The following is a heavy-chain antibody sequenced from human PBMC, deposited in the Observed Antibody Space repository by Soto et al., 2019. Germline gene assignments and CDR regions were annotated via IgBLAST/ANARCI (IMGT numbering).Heavy chain of an antibody. CDR1: EFTIDDYA. J-gene: IGHJ6*02. CDR2: INWNSGSI. CDR3: AKDRGSGSYAANYYYYGMDV. D-gene: IGHD3-10*01. Sequence: PGGSLRLSCAASEFTIDDYAMHWVRQAPGKGLEWVSGINWNSGSIGYADSVKGRFTISRDNAKTSLYLQMNSLRAEDTALYYCAKDRGSGSYAANYYYYGMDVWGQGTTVTVS. V-gene: IGHV3-9*01.